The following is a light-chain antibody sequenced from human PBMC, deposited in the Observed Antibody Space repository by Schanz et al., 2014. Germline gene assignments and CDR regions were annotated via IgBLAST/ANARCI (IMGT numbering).Light chain of an antibody. Sequence: QSVLTQPPSVSGAPGQRVTISCTGSSSNIGAGYDVHWYQQLPGTAPKLLIYANNNRPSGVPDRFSGSTSGTSVSLAITGLQAEDEAEYYCQSYDSSLRGWVFGGGTKLTVL. V-gene: IGLV1-40*01. CDR2: ANN. CDR3: QSYDSSLRGWV. CDR1: SSNIGAGYD. J-gene: IGLJ3*02.